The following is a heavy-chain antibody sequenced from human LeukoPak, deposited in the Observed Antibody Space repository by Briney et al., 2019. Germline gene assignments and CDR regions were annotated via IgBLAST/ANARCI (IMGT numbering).Heavy chain of an antibody. V-gene: IGHV1-46*01. CDR3: ARDNTITMIVVALDY. CDR2: INPSGGST. Sequence: ASVKVSCKASGYTFTSYYMHWVRQAPGQGLEWMGIINPSGGSTSYAQKFQGRVTMTRDTSTSTVYMELSSLRSEDTAVYYCARDNTITMIVVALDYWGQGTLVTVSS. D-gene: IGHD3-22*01. CDR1: GYTFTSYY. J-gene: IGHJ4*02.